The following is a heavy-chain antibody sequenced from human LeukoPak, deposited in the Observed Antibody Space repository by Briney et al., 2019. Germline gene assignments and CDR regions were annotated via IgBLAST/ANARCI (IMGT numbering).Heavy chain of an antibody. Sequence: GGSLRLSCTTSGFTFGDYALTWFRQAPGKGLEWVGLIKTEAYGGATEYAPSVKGRFTISRDDSKSIAYLQMDSLKTEDTAVFFCTRLITMYRGILSAYFDYWGQGTLVTVSS. V-gene: IGHV3-49*03. CDR1: GFTFGDYA. J-gene: IGHJ4*02. CDR2: IKTEAYGGAT. D-gene: IGHD3-10*01. CDR3: TRLITMYRGILSAYFDY.